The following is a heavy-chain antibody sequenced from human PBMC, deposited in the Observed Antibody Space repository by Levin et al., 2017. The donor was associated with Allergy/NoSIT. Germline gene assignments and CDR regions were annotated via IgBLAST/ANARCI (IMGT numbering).Heavy chain of an antibody. CDR3: AREFGKA. V-gene: IGHV3-30*03. CDR1: GFTFSIYG. D-gene: IGHD3-16*01. J-gene: IGHJ5*02. CDR2: ISYEGSNK. Sequence: GGSLRLSCAASGFTFSIYGMHWVRQAPGKGLQWVAGISYEGSNKFYADSVRGRLTISRDNSKNTLYLQINSLRPADTAVYYCAREFGKAWGQGTLVTVSS.